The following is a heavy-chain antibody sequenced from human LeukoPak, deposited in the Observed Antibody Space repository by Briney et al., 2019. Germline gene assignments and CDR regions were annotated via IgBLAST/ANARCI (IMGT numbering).Heavy chain of an antibody. V-gene: IGHV3-30-3*01. CDR1: GFTFSSYA. D-gene: IGHD3-22*01. CDR2: ISYDGSNE. CDR3: ARLPLVVIDGGDY. Sequence: SLTLSCAAAGFTFSSYAMHRVHQDPGKGLLWVAVISYDGSNEYYADSVKGRFTISRDNSKNTLYLKMNSLRAEDTAVYYCARLPLVVIDGGDYWGQGTLVTVSS. J-gene: IGHJ4*02.